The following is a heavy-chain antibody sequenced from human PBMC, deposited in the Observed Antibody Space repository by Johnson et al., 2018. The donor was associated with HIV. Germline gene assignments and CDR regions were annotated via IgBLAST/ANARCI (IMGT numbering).Heavy chain of an antibody. CDR2: ISYDGTDK. V-gene: IGHV3-30*03. J-gene: IGHJ3*02. D-gene: IGHD3-22*01. CDR1: GFTFSSYD. CDR3: ARVYYYDNKDGFDI. Sequence: QVQLVESGGGVVQPGRSLRLSCAASGFTFSSYDMHWVRQAPGKGMDWVAFISYDGTDKYYADSVKGRFNISRDNSKNALYLQMNSLRTEDTAAYYCARVYYYDNKDGFDIWGQGTTVTVSS.